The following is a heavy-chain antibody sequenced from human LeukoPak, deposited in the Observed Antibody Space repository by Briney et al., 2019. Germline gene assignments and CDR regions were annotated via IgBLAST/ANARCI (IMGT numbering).Heavy chain of an antibody. Sequence: GGSLRLSYAASGFTFSRYWMSWVRQAPGKGLEWVANINEDGSEKYHVDSVKGRFTISRDNAKNSLYLQMNSLRAEDTAVYYCARDPEDDWNGLDPWGQGTLVIVSS. CDR1: GFTFSRYW. V-gene: IGHV3-7*01. J-gene: IGHJ5*02. D-gene: IGHD3-9*01. CDR2: INEDGSEK. CDR3: ARDPEDDWNGLDP.